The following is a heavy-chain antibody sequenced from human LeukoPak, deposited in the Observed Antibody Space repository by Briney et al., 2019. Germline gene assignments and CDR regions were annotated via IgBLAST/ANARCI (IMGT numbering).Heavy chain of an antibody. J-gene: IGHJ4*02. Sequence: GASVKVSCKASGGTFSSYAISWVRQAPGQGLEWMGGIIPIFGTANYAQKFQGRVTITADKSTSTAYMELSSLRSEDTAVYYCVHSGSYSHYFDYWGQGTLVTVSS. V-gene: IGHV1-69*06. CDR2: IIPIFGTA. D-gene: IGHD1-26*01. CDR3: VHSGSYSHYFDY. CDR1: GGTFSSYA.